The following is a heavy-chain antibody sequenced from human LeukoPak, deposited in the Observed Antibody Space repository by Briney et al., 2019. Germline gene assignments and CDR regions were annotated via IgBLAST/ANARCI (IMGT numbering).Heavy chain of an antibody. Sequence: PGGSLRLSCAASGFTFSNYGMQWVRQAPGKGLEWVATIWYDGSNKYYGDSVKGRFTISRDNSKKTLYLQMNSLRAEDTAVYYCAKDLSSSWYPEDGMDVWGQGTTVTVSS. CDR1: GFTFSNYG. D-gene: IGHD6-13*01. CDR3: AKDLSSSWYPEDGMDV. V-gene: IGHV3-33*06. J-gene: IGHJ6*02. CDR2: IWYDGSNK.